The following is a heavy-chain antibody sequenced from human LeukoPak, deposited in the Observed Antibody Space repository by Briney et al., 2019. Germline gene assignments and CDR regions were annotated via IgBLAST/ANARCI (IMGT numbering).Heavy chain of an antibody. J-gene: IGHJ4*02. D-gene: IGHD6-13*01. V-gene: IGHV4-39*01. CDR1: GGSISSSSYY. Sequence: SETLSLTCTVSGGSISSSSYYWGWIRQPPGKGLEWIGSIYYSGSTYYNPSLKSRVTISVDTSKNQFSLKLSSVTAADTAVYYCARYQPHIAAAGCWGQGTLVTVSS. CDR3: ARYQPHIAAAGC. CDR2: IYYSGST.